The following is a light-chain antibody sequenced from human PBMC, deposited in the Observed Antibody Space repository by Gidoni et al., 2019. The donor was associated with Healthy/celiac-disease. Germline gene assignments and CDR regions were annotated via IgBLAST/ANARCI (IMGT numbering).Light chain of an antibody. J-gene: IGKJ1*01. CDR3: QQYNPFSRT. CDR1: QSIRSW. V-gene: IGKV1-5*01. CDR2: DAS. Sequence: DIQMHQSPSTLSASVGDRVTITCRASQSIRSWLAWYQQKPGKAPKLLIYDASTLKSGVPPRFSGSGSGTEFTLTISSLQPDDFATYYCQQYNPFSRTFGQGTKVEIK.